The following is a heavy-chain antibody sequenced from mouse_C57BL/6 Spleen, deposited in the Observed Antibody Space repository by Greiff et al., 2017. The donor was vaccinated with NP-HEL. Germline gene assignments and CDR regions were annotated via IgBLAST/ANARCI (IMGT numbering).Heavy chain of an antibody. CDR2: INPYNGGT. Sequence: VQLQQSGPVLVKPGASVKMSCKASGYTFTDYYMNWVKQSHGKSLEWIGVINPYNGGTSYNQKFKGKATLTVDKSSSTAYMELNSLTSEDSAVYYCARRGKNYDYDVGFAYWGQGTLVTVSA. J-gene: IGHJ3*01. CDR1: GYTFTDYY. CDR3: ARRGKNYDYDVGFAY. V-gene: IGHV1-19*01. D-gene: IGHD2-4*01.